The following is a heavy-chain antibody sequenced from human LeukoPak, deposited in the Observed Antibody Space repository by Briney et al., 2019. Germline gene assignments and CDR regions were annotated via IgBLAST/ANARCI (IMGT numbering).Heavy chain of an antibody. CDR1: GGTFSSYA. D-gene: IGHD6-19*01. V-gene: IGHV1-69*13. J-gene: IGHJ6*02. CDR2: IIPIFGTA. CDR3: ASEVSIAVAGTGSDYYYGMDV. Sequence: SVKVSCKASGGTFSSYAISWVRQAPGQGLEWMGGIIPIFGTANYAQKFQGRVTITEDESTSTAYMELSSLRSEDTAVYYCASEVSIAVAGTGSDYYYGMDVWGQGTTVTVSS.